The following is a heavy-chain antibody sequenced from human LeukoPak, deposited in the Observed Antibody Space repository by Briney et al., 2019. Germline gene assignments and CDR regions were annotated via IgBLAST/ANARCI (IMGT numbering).Heavy chain of an antibody. J-gene: IGHJ5*02. V-gene: IGHV3-30*18. D-gene: IGHD3-10*01. CDR3: AKDYFGSGATPEA. CDR2: ISYDGSNK. CDR1: GFNFNDYA. Sequence: GGSLRLSCAASGFNFNDYAMHCVRQAPGKGLEWMADISYDGSNKYYADSVKGRFTISRGNSKNTVYLQMNSLRPDDTAVYYCAKDYFGSGATPEAWGQGTLVTVSS.